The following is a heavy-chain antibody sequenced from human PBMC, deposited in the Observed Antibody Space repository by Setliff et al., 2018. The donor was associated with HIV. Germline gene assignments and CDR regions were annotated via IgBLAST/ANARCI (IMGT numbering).Heavy chain of an antibody. Sequence: LSLTCAVSGGSISSHYWSWIRLPPGKGLEWIGTRYHNGNTNQNTSLKSRVAISVDTSKNLFFLKLTSVTPADTAVYYCARGIENFWSGYIRWGQGTLVTVSS. J-gene: IGHJ4*02. CDR3: ARGIENFWSGYIR. V-gene: IGHV4-59*11. CDR2: RYHNGNT. D-gene: IGHD3-3*01. CDR1: GGSISSHY.